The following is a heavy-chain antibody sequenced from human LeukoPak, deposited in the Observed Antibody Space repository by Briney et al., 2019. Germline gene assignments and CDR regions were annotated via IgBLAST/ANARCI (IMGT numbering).Heavy chain of an antibody. J-gene: IGHJ4*02. CDR1: GFTFSSYG. Sequence: GGSLRLSCAASGFTFSSYGMHWVRQAPGKGLEWVALISYDGSNKYYADSVKGRFTISRDNSKNTLYLQMNSLRAEDTAVYYCARSGELYFDYWGQGTLVTVSS. CDR2: ISYDGSNK. V-gene: IGHV3-30*03. D-gene: IGHD3-16*01. CDR3: ARSGELYFDY.